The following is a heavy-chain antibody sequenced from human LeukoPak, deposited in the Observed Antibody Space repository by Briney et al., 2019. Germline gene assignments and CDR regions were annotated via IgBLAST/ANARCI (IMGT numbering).Heavy chain of an antibody. CDR1: GFTFSSYG. V-gene: IGHV3-30*03. Sequence: GGSLRLSCAASGFTFSSYGMHWVRQAPGKGLEWVAVISYDGSNKYYADSVKGRFTISRDNSKNTLYLQMNSLRAEDTAVYYCASDGIAVAGTSGHYWGQGTLVTVSS. CDR3: ASDGIAVAGTSGHY. D-gene: IGHD6-19*01. J-gene: IGHJ4*02. CDR2: ISYDGSNK.